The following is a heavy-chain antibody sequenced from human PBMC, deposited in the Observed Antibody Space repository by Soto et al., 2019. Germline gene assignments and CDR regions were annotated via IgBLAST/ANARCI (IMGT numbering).Heavy chain of an antibody. CDR1: GGSISSSSYY. V-gene: IGHV4-39*01. D-gene: IGHD3-3*01. CDR2: IYYSGST. CDR3: ARQALITIFGVVIRNWFDP. Sequence: PSETLSLTCTVSGGSISSSSYYWGWIRQPPGKGLEWIGSIYYSGSTYYNPSLKSRVTISVDTSKNQFSLKLSSVTAADTAVYYCARQALITIFGVVIRNWFDPWGQGTLVT. J-gene: IGHJ5*02.